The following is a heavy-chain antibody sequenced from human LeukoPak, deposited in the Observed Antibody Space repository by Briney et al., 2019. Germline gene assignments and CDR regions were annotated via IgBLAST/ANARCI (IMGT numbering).Heavy chain of an antibody. V-gene: IGHV3-73*01. D-gene: IGHD3-22*01. CDR3: TTTYYYDSSGYTLDY. CDR2: IRSKANNYAT. Sequence: PGGSRKLSCAASGFTFSGSAMHWVRQPSGKGLEWVGRIRSKANNYATEFAASMKGRFTVSRDDSKNTAYLQMNSLKTEDTAVYYCTTTYYYDSSGYTLDYWGQGTLVTVSS. J-gene: IGHJ4*02. CDR1: GFTFSGSA.